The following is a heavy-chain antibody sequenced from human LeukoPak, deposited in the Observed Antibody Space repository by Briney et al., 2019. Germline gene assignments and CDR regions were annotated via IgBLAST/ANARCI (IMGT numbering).Heavy chain of an antibody. J-gene: IGHJ4*02. CDR2: INHSGST. Sequence: SETLSLTCTVSGGSISSSSYYWSWIRQPPGKGLEWIGEINHSGSTNYNPSLKSRVTISVDTSKNQFSLKLSSVTAADTAVYYCARALVSGIAAADFDYWGQGTLVTVSS. D-gene: IGHD6-13*01. CDR1: GGSISSSSYY. V-gene: IGHV4-39*07. CDR3: ARALVSGIAAADFDY.